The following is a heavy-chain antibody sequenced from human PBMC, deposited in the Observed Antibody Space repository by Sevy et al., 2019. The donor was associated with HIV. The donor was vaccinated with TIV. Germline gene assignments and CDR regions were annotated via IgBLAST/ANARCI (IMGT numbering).Heavy chain of an antibody. CDR1: GGTFSSYA. J-gene: IGHJ3*02. D-gene: IGHD5-18*01. CDR2: IIPIFGTA. Sequence: ASVKVSCKASGGTFSSYAISWVRQAPGQGLEWMGGIIPIFGTANYAQKFQGTVTITADESTSTAYMELSSLRSEDTAVYYCARSSGTSYRYGAFDIWGQGTMVTVSS. CDR3: ARSSGTSYRYGAFDI. V-gene: IGHV1-69*13.